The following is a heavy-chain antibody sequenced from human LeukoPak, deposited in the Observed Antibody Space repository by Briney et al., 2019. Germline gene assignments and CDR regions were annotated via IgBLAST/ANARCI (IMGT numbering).Heavy chain of an antibody. D-gene: IGHD2-2*01. CDR3: ARERYCSSSSCLDAFDI. Sequence: SETLSLTCAVYGGSFSGYYWSWIRQPPGKGLEWIGEINHSGSTNYNPSLKSRVTISVDTSKNQFSLKLSSVTAADTAVYYCARERYCSSSSCLDAFDIWGQGTMVTVSS. CDR1: GGSFSGYY. J-gene: IGHJ3*02. CDR2: INHSGST. V-gene: IGHV4-34*01.